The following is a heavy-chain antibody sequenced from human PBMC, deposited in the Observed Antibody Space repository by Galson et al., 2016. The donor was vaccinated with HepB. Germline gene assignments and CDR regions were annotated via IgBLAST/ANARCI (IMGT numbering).Heavy chain of an antibody. V-gene: IGHV3-23*01. Sequence: SLRLSCAASGFTFRSYAMTWVCQAPGKGLEWVSIISGSGGSTKDADSVKGRFTISRDNSKNTLYLQMNGLRVEDTAVYYCAKGTRGRLLEWSGEGGMDVWGQGTTVTVSS. J-gene: IGHJ6*02. D-gene: IGHD3-3*01. CDR2: ISGSGGST. CDR3: AKGTRGRLLEWSGEGGMDV. CDR1: GFTFRSYA.